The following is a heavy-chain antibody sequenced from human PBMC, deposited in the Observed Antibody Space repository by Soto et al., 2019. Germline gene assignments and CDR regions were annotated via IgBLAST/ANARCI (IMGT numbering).Heavy chain of an antibody. CDR2: ISSGSITI. CDR3: VRDLAGYNWYFEY. CDR1: GFTFSSYN. J-gene: IGHJ4*01. V-gene: IGHV3-48*02. D-gene: IGHD5-12*01. Sequence: EVQLVESGGGLVQPGGSLRLSCAASGFTFSSYNMNWVRQAPGKGLEWVSYISSGSITIFYADSVKGRFTISRDNARNSLYLQMNSLRDEDTAIYYCVRDLAGYNWYFEYWGHGALVTVSS.